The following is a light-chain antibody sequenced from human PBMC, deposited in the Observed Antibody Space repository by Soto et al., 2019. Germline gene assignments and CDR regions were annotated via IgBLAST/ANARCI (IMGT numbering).Light chain of an antibody. CDR2: LGS. CDR1: QSLLYSNGNNY. J-gene: IGKJ1*01. Sequence: DIVMTQSPLSLPVTPGEPTSISCRSSQSLLYSNGNNYLDWYLQKPGQSPQLLIYLGSSRASGVPDRVSGSGSGTDFTLKISRVEAEDVGVYYCMQALQAPPTFGQGTKVEIK. V-gene: IGKV2-28*01. CDR3: MQALQAPPT.